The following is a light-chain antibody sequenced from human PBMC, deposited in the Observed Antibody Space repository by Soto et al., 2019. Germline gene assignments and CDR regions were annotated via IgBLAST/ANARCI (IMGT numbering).Light chain of an antibody. CDR1: HSLDSNY. CDR2: GAS. J-gene: IGKJ1*01. CDR3: QRYGCSPGT. V-gene: IGKV3-20*01. Sequence: EIVLTQSAGTLYLSPGEMDTLSCRASHSLDSNYFDWCQQKPGQAPRLLIYGASSRAPGIPDKFSGRGSGKAFTLAISRLEPEDFSVYHRQRYGCSPGTVGQGTKVHIK.